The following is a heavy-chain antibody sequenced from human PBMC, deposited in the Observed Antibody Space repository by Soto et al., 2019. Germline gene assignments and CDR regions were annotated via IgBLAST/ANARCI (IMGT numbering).Heavy chain of an antibody. V-gene: IGHV3-48*01. Sequence: HPGGSLGLSCAASGFTFSSSSMNWVRQAPGKGLEWVSYISSSSSTIYYADTVKGRITISRDNAKNSLYLQMNSLRAEDTAVYYCARVYRDIVATAPGDYYYMDVWGKGTTVTVSS. CDR3: ARVYRDIVATAPGDYYYMDV. CDR2: ISSSSSTI. D-gene: IGHD5-12*01. J-gene: IGHJ6*03. CDR1: GFTFSSSS.